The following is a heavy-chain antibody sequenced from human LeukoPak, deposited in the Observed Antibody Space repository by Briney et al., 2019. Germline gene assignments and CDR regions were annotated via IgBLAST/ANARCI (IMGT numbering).Heavy chain of an antibody. CDR1: GYTFTSYD. CDR2: MNPNSGNT. J-gene: IGHJ6*03. D-gene: IGHD2-2*01. Sequence: ASVKDSCKASGYTFTSYDINWVRQATGQGLEWMGWMNPNSGNTGYAQKLQGRVAMTRDTSISTAYMELSSLRSEDTAVYYCARFGGTSRARNDYSYYYMDVWGKGTTVTVSS. CDR3: ARFGGTSRARNDYSYYYMDV. V-gene: IGHV1-8*01.